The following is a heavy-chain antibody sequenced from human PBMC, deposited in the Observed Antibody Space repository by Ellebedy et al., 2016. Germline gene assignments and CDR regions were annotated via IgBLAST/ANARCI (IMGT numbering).Heavy chain of an antibody. D-gene: IGHD5-18*01. CDR3: ARDLRGPRGYSYGQNWYFDL. J-gene: IGHJ2*01. V-gene: IGHV1-18*01. CDR1: GGTFSSYA. CDR2: ISTYNGNT. Sequence: ASVKVSXKASGGTFSSYAISWVRQAPGQGLEWMGWISTYNGNTNYAQKFQGRVTMTTDTSTSTAYMELRSLRSDDTAVYYCARDLRGPRGYSYGQNWYFDLWGRGTLVTVSS.